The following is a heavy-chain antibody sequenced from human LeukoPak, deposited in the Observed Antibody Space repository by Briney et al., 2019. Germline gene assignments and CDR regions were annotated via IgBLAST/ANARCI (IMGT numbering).Heavy chain of an antibody. D-gene: IGHD3-3*01. CDR3: ARDGRSLRFLEWFDYMDV. CDR1: GGSISSGSYY. Sequence: TPSQTLSLTCTVSGGSISSGSYYWSWIRQPAGKGLEWIGRIYTSGSTNYNPSLKSRVTISVDTSKNQFSLKLSSVTAADTAVYYCARDGRSLRFLEWFDYMDVWGKGTTVTVSS. CDR2: IYTSGST. J-gene: IGHJ6*03. V-gene: IGHV4-61*02.